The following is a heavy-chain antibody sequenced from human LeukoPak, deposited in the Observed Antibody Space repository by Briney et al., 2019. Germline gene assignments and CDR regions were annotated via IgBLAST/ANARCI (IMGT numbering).Heavy chain of an antibody. CDR2: ISWNSGSI. Sequence: GRSLRLSCAASGFTFDDYAMHWVRQAPGKGLEWVSGISWNSGSIGYADSVKGRFTISRDNAKNSLYLQMNSLRAEDTALYYCAKVGGCDSSGYIDYWGQGTLVTVSS. CDR3: AKVGGCDSSGYIDY. D-gene: IGHD3-22*01. J-gene: IGHJ4*02. V-gene: IGHV3-9*01. CDR1: GFTFDDYA.